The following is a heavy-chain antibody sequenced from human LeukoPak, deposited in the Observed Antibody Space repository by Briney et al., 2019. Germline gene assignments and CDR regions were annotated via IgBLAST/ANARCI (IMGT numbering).Heavy chain of an antibody. D-gene: IGHD1-26*01. CDR3: ATVRVGAHRFDP. J-gene: IGHJ5*02. Sequence: ASVKVSCKVSGYTLTELSMHWVRQAPGKGLEWMGGFDPEDGETIYAQKFQGRVTMTEDTSTDTAYMELSSLRSEDTAVYYSATVRVGAHRFDPWGQGTLVTVSS. CDR2: FDPEDGET. V-gene: IGHV1-24*01. CDR1: GYTLTELS.